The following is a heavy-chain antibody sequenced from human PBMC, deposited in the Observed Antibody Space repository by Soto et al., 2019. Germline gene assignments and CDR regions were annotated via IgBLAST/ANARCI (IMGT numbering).Heavy chain of an antibody. Sequence: PSETLSLTCTVSGGSISISSYYWCWILQPPGKGLEWIGSIYYSGSTYYNPSLKSRVTISVDTSKNQFSLKLSSVTAADTAVYYCASPKIAFYNWFDPWGQGTLVTVSS. V-gene: IGHV4-39*01. CDR1: GGSISISSYY. CDR2: IYYSGST. D-gene: IGHD3-3*02. CDR3: ASPKIAFYNWFDP. J-gene: IGHJ5*02.